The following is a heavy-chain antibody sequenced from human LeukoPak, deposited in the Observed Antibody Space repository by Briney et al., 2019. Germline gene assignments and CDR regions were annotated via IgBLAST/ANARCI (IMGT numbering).Heavy chain of an antibody. CDR1: GYNLTAYH. CDR2: INPDTGTT. V-gene: IGHV1-2*02. D-gene: IGHD3-10*01. J-gene: IGHJ4*02. CDR3: ARGSGSNSPRYLKGGF. Sequence: ASVKVSCKTSGYNLTAYHMHWVRQAPGQGLEWLGWINPDTGTTSLAQKFQGRVALTRDTVISTVSIEVTRLTSDDTAIYYCARGSGSNSPRYLKGGFWGQGTLLTVSS.